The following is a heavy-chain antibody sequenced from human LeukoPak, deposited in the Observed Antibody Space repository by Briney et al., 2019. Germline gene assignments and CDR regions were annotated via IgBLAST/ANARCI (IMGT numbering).Heavy chain of an antibody. CDR1: GYTLTELS. V-gene: IGHV1-24*01. D-gene: IGHD6-6*01. CDR3: ATDRPGVERDAFDI. Sequence: ASVKVSCKVSGYTLTELSMHWVRQAPGKGLEWMGGLDPEDGETIYAQKFQGRVTMTEDTSTDTAYMELSSLRSEDTAVYYCATDRPGVERDAFDIWGQGTMVTVSS. J-gene: IGHJ3*02. CDR2: LDPEDGET.